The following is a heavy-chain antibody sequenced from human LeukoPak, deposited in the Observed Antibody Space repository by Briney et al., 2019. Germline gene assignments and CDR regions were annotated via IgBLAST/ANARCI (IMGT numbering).Heavy chain of an antibody. CDR1: GFTFSTSG. V-gene: IGHV3-30*19. Sequence: GGSLRLSCAVSGFTFSTSGVHWVRQAPGKGLEWVAVMSYDGTHKYYADSVKGRFTISRDNSKNTLYLQMNSLRAEDTAVYYCARCSGYGMDVWGQGTAVTVSS. CDR3: ARCSGYGMDV. D-gene: IGHD3-10*02. CDR2: MSYDGTHK. J-gene: IGHJ6*02.